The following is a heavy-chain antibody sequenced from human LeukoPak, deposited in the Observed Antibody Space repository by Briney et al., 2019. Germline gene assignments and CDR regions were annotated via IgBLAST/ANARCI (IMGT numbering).Heavy chain of an antibody. V-gene: IGHV3-74*01. D-gene: IGHD1-26*01. Sequence: GGSLRLSCAASGFTFSSYWMHWVRQAPGKGLVWVSHINSDGSSLSYADSVKGRFTISRDNAKNTLYLQMNSLRAEDTAVYYCARVLVGGTRGVDYWGQGTLVTVSS. CDR1: GFTFSSYW. CDR2: INSDGSSL. CDR3: ARVLVGGTRGVDY. J-gene: IGHJ4*02.